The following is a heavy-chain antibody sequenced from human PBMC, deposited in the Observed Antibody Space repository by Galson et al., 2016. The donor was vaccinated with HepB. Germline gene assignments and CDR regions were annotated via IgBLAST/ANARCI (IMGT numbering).Heavy chain of an antibody. D-gene: IGHD2-15*01. Sequence: SLRLSCAASGFTFSAYAMSWARQIPGKGLEWVARIKSKIDGGTTAYAAPVKGRFTIPRDDSENTLYLQMNSLKTEDTALYYCTTEDVVVVPIADAFDIWGQGTMVIVSS. V-gene: IGHV3-15*01. CDR1: GFTFSAYA. J-gene: IGHJ3*02. CDR2: IKSKIDGGTT. CDR3: TTEDVVVVPIADAFDI.